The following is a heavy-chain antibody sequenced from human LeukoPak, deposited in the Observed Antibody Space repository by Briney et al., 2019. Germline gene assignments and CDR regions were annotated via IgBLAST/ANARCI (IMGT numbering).Heavy chain of an antibody. V-gene: IGHV1-2*04. CDR1: GYTFTRYQ. CDR2: INPNSGGT. D-gene: IGHD6-19*01. CDR3: ARDIGQYSSGWNPFDY. J-gene: IGHJ4*02. Sequence: ASVNVSCKASGYTFTRYQMHWVRQAPGQGLEWMGWINPNSGGTNYAQKFQGWVTMTRDTSISTAYMELSRLRSDDTAVYYCARDIGQYSSGWNPFDYWGQGTLVTVSS.